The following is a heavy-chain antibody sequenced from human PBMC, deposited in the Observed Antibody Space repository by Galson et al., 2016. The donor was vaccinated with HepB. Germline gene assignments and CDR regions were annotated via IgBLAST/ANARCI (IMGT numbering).Heavy chain of an antibody. V-gene: IGHV3-30*18. CDR3: AKPYGYSYGSYAFDI. Sequence: SLRLSCAASGFIFSTYGMHWVRQAPGKGLEWVAVISYDGNKKYYADSVIGRATISRDNSKNTVFLRVNSLRGEDTAVYYGAKPYGYSYGSYAFDIWGQGTMVTVSS. J-gene: IGHJ3*02. CDR2: ISYDGNKK. D-gene: IGHD5-18*01. CDR1: GFIFSTYG.